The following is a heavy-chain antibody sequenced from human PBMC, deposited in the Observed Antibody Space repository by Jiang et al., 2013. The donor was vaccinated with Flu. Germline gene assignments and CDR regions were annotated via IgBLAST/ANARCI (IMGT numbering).Heavy chain of an antibody. J-gene: IGHJ4*02. CDR1: GFTFSSYT. D-gene: IGHD2-21*02. CDR3: ARTVVVTALDY. CDR2: ISSTGSYI. V-gene: IGHV3-21*01. Sequence: QLLESGGGLVKPGGSLRLSCAASGFTFSSYTVIWVRQAPGKGLEWVSSISSTGSYIYYADSVKGRFTISRDNAKSSLYLQMNSLRAEDTAVYYCARTVVVTALDYWGQGTLVTVSS.